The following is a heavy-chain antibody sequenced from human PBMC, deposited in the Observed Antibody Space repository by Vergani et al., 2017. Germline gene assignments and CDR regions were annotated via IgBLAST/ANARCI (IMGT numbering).Heavy chain of an antibody. Sequence: QVQLVQSGAEVKKPGSSVKVSCKASGGTFSSYTISWVRQAPGQGLEWMGRIIPILGIANYAQKFQGRVTITADKSTSTDYMELSSLRSEDTAVYYCARVRGGYFDYWGQGTLVTVSS. CDR2: IIPILGIA. CDR1: GGTFSSYT. CDR3: ARVRGGYFDY. J-gene: IGHJ4*02. V-gene: IGHV1-69*02.